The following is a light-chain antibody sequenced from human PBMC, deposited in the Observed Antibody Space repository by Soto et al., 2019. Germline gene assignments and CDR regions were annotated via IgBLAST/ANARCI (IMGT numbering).Light chain of an antibody. CDR3: QQYNNWPLELT. Sequence: EIVMTQSPATLSVSPGERATLSCRASQSVSSNLAWYQQKPGQAPRLLIYGASTRATGIPDRFSGSGSGTEFTLTISSLQSEDFAVYYCQQYNNWPLELTFGGGTKVEIK. CDR2: GAS. V-gene: IGKV3-15*01. CDR1: QSVSSN. J-gene: IGKJ4*01.